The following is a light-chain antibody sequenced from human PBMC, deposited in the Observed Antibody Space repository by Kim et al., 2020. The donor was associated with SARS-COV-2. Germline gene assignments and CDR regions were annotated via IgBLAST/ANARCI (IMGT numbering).Light chain of an antibody. J-gene: IGKJ1*01. V-gene: IGKV2-30*01. CDR3: MQTTHWPRT. CDR1: QSLVVSYGNTY. Sequence: PASISWRLSQSLVVSYGNTYLNGFQQRPGQSPRRLIYKVSNRDSGVPDRFSGSGSGTDFTLKISRVEAEDVGIYYCMQTTHWPRTFGQGTKVDIK. CDR2: KVS.